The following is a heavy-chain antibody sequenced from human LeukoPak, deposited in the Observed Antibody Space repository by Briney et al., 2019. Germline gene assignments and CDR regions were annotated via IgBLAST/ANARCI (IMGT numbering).Heavy chain of an antibody. CDR3: ARDPGSSSESADY. V-gene: IGHV1-8*03. Sequence: ASVRVSCKASGYTFTSYDINWVRQATGQGLEWMGWMNPNSGNTGYAQKFQGRVTITRNTSISTAYMELSSLRSEDTAVYYCARDPGSSSESADYWGQGTLVTVSS. D-gene: IGHD6-6*01. CDR2: MNPNSGNT. CDR1: GYTFTSYD. J-gene: IGHJ4*02.